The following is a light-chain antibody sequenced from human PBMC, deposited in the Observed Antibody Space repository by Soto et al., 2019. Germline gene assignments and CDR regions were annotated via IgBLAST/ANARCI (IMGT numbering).Light chain of an antibody. CDR3: ETWDSNTVV. V-gene: IGLV4-60*03. Sequence: QSVLTQSSSASASLGSSVKLTCTLSSGHSSYIIAWHQQQPGKAPRYLMKLEGSGSNNKGSGVPDRFSGSSSGADRYLTISNLQSEDEADYYCETWDSNTVVFGGGTKLTVL. CDR2: LEGSGSN. J-gene: IGLJ2*01. CDR1: SGHSSYI.